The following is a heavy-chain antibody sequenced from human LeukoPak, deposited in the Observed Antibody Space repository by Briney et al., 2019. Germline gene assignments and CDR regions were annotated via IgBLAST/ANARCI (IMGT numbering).Heavy chain of an antibody. Sequence: SVKVSCKASGGTFTSYAISWVRQAPGQGLEWMGGTIPILGTANYAQKFQGRVTITADESTSIAYMELSSLRSEDTAVYYCARAHQYYYGSGSSSYFDYWGQGTLVTVSS. J-gene: IGHJ4*02. D-gene: IGHD3-10*01. CDR2: TIPILGTA. CDR3: ARAHQYYYGSGSSSYFDY. CDR1: GGTFTSYA. V-gene: IGHV1-69*01.